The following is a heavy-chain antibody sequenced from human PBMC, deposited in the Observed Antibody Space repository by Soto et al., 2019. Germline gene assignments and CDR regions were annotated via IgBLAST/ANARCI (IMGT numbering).Heavy chain of an antibody. V-gene: IGHV4-31*03. J-gene: IGHJ4*02. D-gene: IGHD4-17*01. CDR2: IYYSGNT. Sequence: QVQLQESGPGLVRPSQTLSLTCSVSGGSISSGGYYWSWIRQHPGKGLEWIGYIYYSGNTYYRPSLKSRASISVDTSENHFSLKLSSVTAADTAVYYCARVDYGEPVLVDYWGQGTLVTVSS. CDR1: GGSISSGGYY. CDR3: ARVDYGEPVLVDY.